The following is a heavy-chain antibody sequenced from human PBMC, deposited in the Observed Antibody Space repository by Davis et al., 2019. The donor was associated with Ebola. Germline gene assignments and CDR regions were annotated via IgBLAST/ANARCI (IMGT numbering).Heavy chain of an antibody. CDR3: ARLERYSSSWPYYYYYGMDV. D-gene: IGHD6-13*01. J-gene: IGHJ6*02. CDR1: GYSFTSYW. Sequence: GESLKISCKGSGYSFTSYWIGWVRQMPGKGLEWMGIIYPGDSDTRYSPSFQGQVTISADKSISTAYLQWSSLKASDTAMYYCARLERYSSSWPYYYYYGMDVWGQGTTVTVSS. CDR2: IYPGDSDT. V-gene: IGHV5-51*01.